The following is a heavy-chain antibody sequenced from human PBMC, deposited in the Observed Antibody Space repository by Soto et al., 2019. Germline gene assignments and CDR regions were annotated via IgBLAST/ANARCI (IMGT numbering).Heavy chain of an antibody. CDR1: GGTLSNDY. D-gene: IGHD3-9*01. Sequence: PSETLSLTCGVHGGTLSNDYWSWVRQTPGKGLEWIGGITNGAIANYNPPLKSRVTISIDTSKNQFSLKLSSVTAADTAVYYCARLRPGFDWLLWFDPWGQGTLVTVSS. CDR2: ITNGAIA. CDR3: ARLRPGFDWLLWFDP. J-gene: IGHJ5*02. V-gene: IGHV4-34*01.